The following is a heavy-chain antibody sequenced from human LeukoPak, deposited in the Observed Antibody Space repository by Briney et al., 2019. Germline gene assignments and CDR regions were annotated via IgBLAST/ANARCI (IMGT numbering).Heavy chain of an antibody. CDR1: GYTFTSYY. J-gene: IGHJ6*03. CDR3: ARDRGGGNAGGYYMDV. V-gene: IGHV1-46*01. CDR2: INPSGGST. D-gene: IGHD4-23*01. Sequence: ASVKVSCKASGYTFTSYYMHWVRQAPGQGLEWMGIINPSGGSTGYAQKFQGRVTMTRDMSTSTVYMELSSLRSEDTAVYYCARDRGGGNAGGYYMDVWGKGTTVTVSS.